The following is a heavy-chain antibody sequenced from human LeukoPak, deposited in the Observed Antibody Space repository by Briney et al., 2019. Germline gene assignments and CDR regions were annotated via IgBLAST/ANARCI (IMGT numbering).Heavy chain of an antibody. CDR2: INPSGGST. V-gene: IGHV1-46*01. D-gene: IGHD3-3*01. CDR1: GYTFTSYY. CDR3: ARGWSGYPLYYGMDV. Sequence: GASVKVSCKASGYTFTSYYMHWVRQAPGQGLEWMGIINPSGGSTSYAQKFQGRVTMTRDTSTSTVYMELSSLRCEDTAVYYCARGWSGYPLYYGMDVWGQGTTVTVSS. J-gene: IGHJ6*02.